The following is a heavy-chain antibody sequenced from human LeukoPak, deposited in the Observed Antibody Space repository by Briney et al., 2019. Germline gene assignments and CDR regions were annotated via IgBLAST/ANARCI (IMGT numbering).Heavy chain of an antibody. V-gene: IGHV3-7*05. CDR3: ASSKDHYCRY. CDR2: IHQDAGEK. Sequence: GGSLSLSCAASGFSFSDSWMTWVRQTPGKGLQWVASIHQDAGEKQYLDSVRGRFTISRHNARNSLYLQMNSLRVEDTAVYYCASSKDHYCRYWGQGTPVTVSS. CDR1: GFSFSDSW. J-gene: IGHJ4*02.